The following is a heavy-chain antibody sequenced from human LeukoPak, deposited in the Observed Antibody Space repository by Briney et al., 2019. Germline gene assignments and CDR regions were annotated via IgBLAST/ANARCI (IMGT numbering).Heavy chain of an antibody. Sequence: PGGSLRLSCAASGFTFSSYGMHWVRQAPGKGLEWVAFIRYDGSNKYYADSVKGRFTISRDNSKNTLYLQMNSLRAEDTAVHYCAKSYYDFWSGQDHFDYWGQGTLVTVSS. CDR3: AKSYYDFWSGQDHFDY. CDR2: IRYDGSNK. CDR1: GFTFSSYG. D-gene: IGHD3-3*01. J-gene: IGHJ4*02. V-gene: IGHV3-30*02.